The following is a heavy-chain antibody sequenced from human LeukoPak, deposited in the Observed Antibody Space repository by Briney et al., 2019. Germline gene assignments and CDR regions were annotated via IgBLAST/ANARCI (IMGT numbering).Heavy chain of an antibody. Sequence: PPETLSLTCAVYGGSLSGYYWSWIRQPPGKGPEWIGEINHSGSTNYNPSLKSRVTISVDTSKNQFSLKLSSVTAADTAVYYCARNYDFWSGYWRKHRFDPWGQGTLVTVSS. CDR3: ARNYDFWSGYWRKHRFDP. CDR1: GGSLSGYY. CDR2: INHSGST. J-gene: IGHJ5*02. D-gene: IGHD3-3*01. V-gene: IGHV4-34*01.